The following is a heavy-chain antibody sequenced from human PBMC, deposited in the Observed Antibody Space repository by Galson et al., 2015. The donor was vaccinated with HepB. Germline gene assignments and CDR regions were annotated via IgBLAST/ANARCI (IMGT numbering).Heavy chain of an antibody. Sequence: SLRLSCAASGFTFSSYAMSWVRQAPGKGLEWVSAISGSGGSTYYADSVKGRFTISRDNSKNTLYLQMNSLRAEDTAVYYCAKSDSGIAAAGSEDDAFDIWGQGTMVTVSS. CDR3: AKSDSGIAAAGSEDDAFDI. CDR1: GFTFSSYA. D-gene: IGHD6-13*01. J-gene: IGHJ3*02. CDR2: ISGSGGST. V-gene: IGHV3-23*01.